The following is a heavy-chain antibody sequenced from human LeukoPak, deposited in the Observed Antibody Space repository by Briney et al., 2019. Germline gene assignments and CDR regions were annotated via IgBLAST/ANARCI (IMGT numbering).Heavy chain of an antibody. CDR3: ARVRGCSSTSCHGWFDP. V-gene: IGHV4-4*07. CDR1: GGSISSYY. D-gene: IGHD2-2*01. Sequence: SETLSLTCTVSGGSISSYYWSWVRQPAGKGLEWIGRIYTSGSTNYNPSLKSRVTMSVDTSKNQFSLKLSSVTAADTAVYYCARVRGCSSTSCHGWFDPWGQGTLVTVSS. J-gene: IGHJ5*02. CDR2: IYTSGST.